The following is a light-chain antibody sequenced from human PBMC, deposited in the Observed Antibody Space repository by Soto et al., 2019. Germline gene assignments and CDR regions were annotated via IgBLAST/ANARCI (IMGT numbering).Light chain of an antibody. Sequence: EIVLTQSPGTLSLSPGERATLSCRASQSVSSSYLAWYQQKPGQAPRLLIYGASSRATGIPDRFSGSGSGTDFTLTISRLEPEDFAVYYCQQSGSSPMTFGQGTKVEIK. CDR3: QQSGSSPMT. CDR2: GAS. CDR1: QSVSSSY. V-gene: IGKV3-20*01. J-gene: IGKJ1*01.